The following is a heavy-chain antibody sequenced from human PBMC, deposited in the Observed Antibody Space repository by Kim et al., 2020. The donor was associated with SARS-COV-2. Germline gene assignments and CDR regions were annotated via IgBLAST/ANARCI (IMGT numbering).Heavy chain of an antibody. Sequence: DSVKGRFTISRDNAKNTLYLQMNSLRAEDTAVYYCAREDYDYWSGYYFDYWGQGTLVTVSS. J-gene: IGHJ4*02. V-gene: IGHV3-74*01. D-gene: IGHD3-3*01. CDR3: AREDYDYWSGYYFDY.